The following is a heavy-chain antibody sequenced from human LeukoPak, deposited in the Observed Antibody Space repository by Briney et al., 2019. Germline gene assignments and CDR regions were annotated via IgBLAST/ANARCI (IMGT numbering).Heavy chain of an antibody. CDR2: ISGSGGST. J-gene: IGHJ4*02. D-gene: IGHD4-23*01. V-gene: IGHV3-23*01. CDR1: GFTFCSYS. Sequence: GGSLRLSFSASGFTFCSYSLSWVRPAPGEGLGWVSAISGSGGSTYYADSVKGRFTISRDNSKNTLYLQMNSLRAEDTAVYYCAKTRVHNSNDYWGQGTLVTVSS. CDR3: AKTRVHNSNDY.